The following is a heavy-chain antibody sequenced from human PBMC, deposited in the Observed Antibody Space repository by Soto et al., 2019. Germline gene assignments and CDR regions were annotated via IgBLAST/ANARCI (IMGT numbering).Heavy chain of an antibody. CDR1: GGSISSSHW. Sequence: QVQLQESGPGLVKPSGTLSLSCAVSGGSISSSHWWTWVRQPPGKGLGWIGEIYHSGSTNYNPSLKGRVTLSVDTSRNQFSLNLGSVAAADTALYYCASSGGGEDYWGQGILVTVSS. CDR2: IYHSGST. D-gene: IGHD3-16*01. J-gene: IGHJ4*02. CDR3: ASSGGGEDY. V-gene: IGHV4-4*02.